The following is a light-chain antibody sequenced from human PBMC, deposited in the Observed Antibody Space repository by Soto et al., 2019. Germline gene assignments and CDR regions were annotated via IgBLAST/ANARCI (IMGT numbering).Light chain of an antibody. CDR1: QSISTY. CDR2: NAS. CDR3: QQRSKWPPP. J-gene: IGKJ4*01. V-gene: IGKV3-11*01. Sequence: EIVLTQSPATLSLSPGERATLSCRASQSISTYLAWYQQEPGQAPRLLIYNASNRAPGIPARFSGSGSGTDFTLTISSLEPEDFAVYYCQQRSKWPPPFGGGTKLEIK.